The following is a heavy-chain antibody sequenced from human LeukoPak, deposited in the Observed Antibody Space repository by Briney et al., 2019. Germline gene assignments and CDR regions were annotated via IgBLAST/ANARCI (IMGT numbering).Heavy chain of an antibody. CDR3: ARDRKTAHDAFDI. V-gene: IGHV3-33*01. CDR1: GFTFSSYG. Sequence: GGSPRLSCAASGFTFSSYGMHWVRQAPGKGLEWVAVIWYDGSNKYYADSVKGRFTISRDNSKNTLYLQMNSLRAEDTAVYYCARDRKTAHDAFDIWGQGTMVTVSS. J-gene: IGHJ3*02. CDR2: IWYDGSNK.